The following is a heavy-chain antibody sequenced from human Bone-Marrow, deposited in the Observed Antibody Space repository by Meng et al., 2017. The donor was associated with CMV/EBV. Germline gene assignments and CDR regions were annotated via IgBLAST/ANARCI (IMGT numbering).Heavy chain of an antibody. CDR2: FDPTSSGT. Sequence: YTLTGYCMPWVPRAPGQGRGWLDWFDPTSSGTDSAPNLPGRVTMTRGTSLSTAYMELSRLRCDDTAVYSCTGGIVVVVAAKGWFDPWGQGTLVTVSS. V-gene: IGHV1-2*02. CDR3: TGGIVVVVAAKGWFDP. J-gene: IGHJ5*02. CDR1: YTLTGYC. D-gene: IGHD2-15*01.